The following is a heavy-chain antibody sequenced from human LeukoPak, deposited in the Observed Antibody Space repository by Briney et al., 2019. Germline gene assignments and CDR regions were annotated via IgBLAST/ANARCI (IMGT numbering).Heavy chain of an antibody. Sequence: GGSLRPSCEAPGLTFSSNWMSWAGQAPGKGRGWVAKIKQDGSEKYYVDSVKGRFTISRDNAKNSLYLQMNSLRAEDTAVYYCARLVNMVRGVWYDWFDPWGQGTLVTVSS. CDR2: IKQDGSEK. D-gene: IGHD3-10*01. CDR1: GLTFSSNW. CDR3: ARLVNMVRGVWYDWFDP. V-gene: IGHV3-7*01. J-gene: IGHJ5*02.